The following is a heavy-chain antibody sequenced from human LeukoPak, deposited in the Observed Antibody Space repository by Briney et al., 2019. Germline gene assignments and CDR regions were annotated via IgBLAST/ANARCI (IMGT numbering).Heavy chain of an antibody. CDR3: ARVPVDYYDSSGYYGHY. Sequence: ASVKVSCKASGYTFTSYGISWVRQAPGQGLEWMGWISAYNGNTNYAQKLQGRVTMTTDTSTSTAYMELRSLRSDDTAVYYCARVPVDYYDSSGYYGHYWGQGTLVTVSS. CDR2: ISAYNGNT. J-gene: IGHJ4*02. V-gene: IGHV1-18*01. D-gene: IGHD3-22*01. CDR1: GYTFTSYG.